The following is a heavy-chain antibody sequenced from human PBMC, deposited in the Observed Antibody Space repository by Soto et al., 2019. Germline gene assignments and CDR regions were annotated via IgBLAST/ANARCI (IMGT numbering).Heavy chain of an antibody. D-gene: IGHD6-13*01. J-gene: IGHJ4*02. V-gene: IGHV3-11*06. CDR3: AQGYLYST. Sequence: GGSLRLSCAASGFTVSSNYMHWVRQAPGKGLEWISYISGSGSDTHYADSVKGRFTVSRDNAKNLLYLQLSSLRADDTAVYYCAQGYLYSTWGQGILVTVSS. CDR2: ISGSGSDT. CDR1: GFTVSSNY.